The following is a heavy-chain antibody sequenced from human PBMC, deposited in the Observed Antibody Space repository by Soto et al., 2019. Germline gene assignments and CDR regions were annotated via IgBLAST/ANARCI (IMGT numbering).Heavy chain of an antibody. CDR3: ARRYCSSTSCLMDV. CDR2: ISSSSGTTI. J-gene: IGHJ6*02. V-gene: IGHV3-48*03. D-gene: IGHD2-2*01. Sequence: EVQLVESGGGLVQPGGSLRLSCAVSGFTFSSYEMNWVRQAPGKGLEWVSYISSSSGTTIFYADSVKGRCTISRDNAKNSLYLQMNSRRAEDTPVYYCARRYCSSTSCLMDVWGQGTTVTVSS. CDR1: GFTFSSYE.